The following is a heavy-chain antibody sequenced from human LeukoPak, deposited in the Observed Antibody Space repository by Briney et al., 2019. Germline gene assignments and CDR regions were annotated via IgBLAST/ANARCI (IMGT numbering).Heavy chain of an antibody. Sequence: GGSLRLSCAASGFTFSSYAMHWVRQAPGKGLEWVAVISYDGSNKYYADSVKGRFTISRDNSKNTLYLQMNSLRAEDTAVYYCARGPPYCGGDCYSGIDYWGQGTLVTVSS. V-gene: IGHV3-30*04. D-gene: IGHD2-21*02. CDR1: GFTFSSYA. J-gene: IGHJ4*02. CDR3: ARGPPYCGGDCYSGIDY. CDR2: ISYDGSNK.